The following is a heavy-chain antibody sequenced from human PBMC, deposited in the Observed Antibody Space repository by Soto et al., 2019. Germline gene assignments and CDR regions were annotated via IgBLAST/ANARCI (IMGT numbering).Heavy chain of an antibody. Sequence: LSLTCTGSGGSISSYYWSWIRQPPGKGLEWIGYIYYSGSTNYNPSLKSRVTISVDTSKNQFSLKLSSVTAADTAVYYCARDLRFYYDSSGFDYWGQGTLVTVSS. CDR3: ARDLRFYYDSSGFDY. D-gene: IGHD3-22*01. J-gene: IGHJ4*02. CDR2: IYYSGST. CDR1: GGSISSYY. V-gene: IGHV4-59*13.